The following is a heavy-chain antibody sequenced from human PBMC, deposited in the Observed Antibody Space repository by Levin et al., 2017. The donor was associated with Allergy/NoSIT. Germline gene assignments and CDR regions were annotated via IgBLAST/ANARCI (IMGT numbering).Heavy chain of an antibody. J-gene: IGHJ2*01. V-gene: IGHV3-23*01. CDR3: ARGPMYEHDSRGYSFKWYFDL. D-gene: IGHD3-22*01. CDR1: GITFIDSA. Sequence: GESLKISCTASGITFIDSAMSWVRQAPGKGLDWVSSLSSSSAKTYYAESVKGRFTISRDNSKNTLFLQMNSLRADDTAVYHCARGPMYEHDSRGYSFKWYFDLWGRGTLVTVSS. CDR2: LSSSSAKT.